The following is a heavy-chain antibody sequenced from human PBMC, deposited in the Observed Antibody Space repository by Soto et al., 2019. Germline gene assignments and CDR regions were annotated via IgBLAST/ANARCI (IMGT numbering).Heavy chain of an antibody. CDR3: AREGNCSSTSCPTYFTFGMDV. CDR2: IRAYNGNT. V-gene: IGHV1-18*01. CDR1: GYTFASYG. Sequence: QVQLVQSGAEVKKPGASVKVSCKASGYTFASYGISWVRQAPGQGLEWMGWIRAYNGNTNYAQKLQGRVTMTTDTFTRTAYMEVRSLRSDDTAVYYCAREGNCSSTSCPTYFTFGMDVWGQGTTVTVSS. J-gene: IGHJ6*02. D-gene: IGHD2-2*01.